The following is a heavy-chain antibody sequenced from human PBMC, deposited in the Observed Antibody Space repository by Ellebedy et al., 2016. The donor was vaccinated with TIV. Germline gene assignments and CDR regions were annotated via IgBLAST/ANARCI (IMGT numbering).Heavy chain of an antibody. V-gene: IGHV4-4*07. Sequence: MPSETLSLTCTVSGGSISSYYWTWIRQPAGKGLEWLGRIYSSGSTNYNASLKSRLTMSVDTSKSQFSLKLSSVTAADTAVYYCARVLTRGTTTFDYWGQGTLVTVSS. CDR2: IYSSGST. CDR1: GGSISSYY. J-gene: IGHJ4*02. D-gene: IGHD1-7*01. CDR3: ARVLTRGTTTFDY.